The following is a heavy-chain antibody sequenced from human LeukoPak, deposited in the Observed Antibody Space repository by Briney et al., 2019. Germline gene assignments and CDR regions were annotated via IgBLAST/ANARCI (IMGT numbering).Heavy chain of an antibody. J-gene: IGHJ5*02. D-gene: IGHD2-2*03. CDR2: ISSGSSYI. CDR3: ARVLGYCSSTSCYAWFDP. V-gene: IGHV3-21*01. Sequence: GGSLRLSCAASGFTFSSYSMNWVRQAPGKGLEWVSSISSGSSYIYYADSVKGRFTISRDNAKNSLYLQMNSLRAEDTAVYYCARVLGYCSSTSCYAWFDPWGQGTLVTVSS. CDR1: GFTFSSYS.